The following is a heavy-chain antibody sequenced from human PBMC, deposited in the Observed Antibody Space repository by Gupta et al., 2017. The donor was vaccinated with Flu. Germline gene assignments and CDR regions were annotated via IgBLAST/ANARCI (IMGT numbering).Heavy chain of an antibody. J-gene: IGHJ6*02. CDR1: GGSFSGYY. V-gene: IGHV4-34*01. D-gene: IGHD5-18*01. Sequence: QVQLQQWGAGLLKPSETLSLTCAVYGGSFSGYYWSWIRQPPGKGLEWIGEINHSGSTNYNPSLKSRVTISVDTSKNQFSLKLSSVTAADTAVYYCARANTANYYGMDVWGQGTTVTVSS. CDR3: ARANTANYYGMDV. CDR2: INHSGST.